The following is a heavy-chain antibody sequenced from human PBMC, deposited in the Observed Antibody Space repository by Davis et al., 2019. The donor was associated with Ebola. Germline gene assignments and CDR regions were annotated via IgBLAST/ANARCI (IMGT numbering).Heavy chain of an antibody. CDR2: IGTAGDT. CDR1: GFTFSSYD. Sequence: GESLKISCAASGFTFSSYDMHWVRQATGKGLEWVSAIGTAGDTYYPGSVKGRFTISRENAKNSLYLQMNSLRAGDTAVYYCARGGEYQLPRDWGQGTLVTVSS. CDR3: ARGGEYQLPRD. D-gene: IGHD2-2*01. V-gene: IGHV3-13*01. J-gene: IGHJ4*02.